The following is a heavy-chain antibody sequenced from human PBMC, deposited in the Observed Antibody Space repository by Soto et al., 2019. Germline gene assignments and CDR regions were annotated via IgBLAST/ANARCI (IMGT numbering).Heavy chain of an antibody. V-gene: IGHV3-23*01. CDR3: SKVGLWRRGWYAGGWNGLDY. CDR1: GFTFSSYA. CDR2: ISGSGGST. D-gene: IGHD6-19*01. J-gene: IGHJ4*02. Sequence: EVQLLESGGGLVQPGGSLRLSCAASGFTFSSYAMSWVRQAPGKGLEWVSAISGSGGSTYYADSVKGRFTISRDNSKNTLYLGVNGLRAGDTAGYYWSKVGLWRRGWYAGGWNGLDYWGQGTLVTVSS.